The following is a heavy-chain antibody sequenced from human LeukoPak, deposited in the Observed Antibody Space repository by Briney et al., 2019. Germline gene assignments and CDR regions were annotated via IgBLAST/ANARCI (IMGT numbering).Heavy chain of an antibody. CDR2: IYYSGST. Sequence: PSETLSLTCTVSGGSISSYYWSWIRQPPGKGLEWIGYIYYSGSTNYNPSLKSRVTISVDTSKNQFSLKLSSVTAADTAVYYCAREKTAAGTANPPGVWFDPWGQGTLVTVSS. J-gene: IGHJ5*02. CDR3: AREKTAAGTANPPGVWFDP. CDR1: GGSISSYY. V-gene: IGHV4-59*12. D-gene: IGHD6-13*01.